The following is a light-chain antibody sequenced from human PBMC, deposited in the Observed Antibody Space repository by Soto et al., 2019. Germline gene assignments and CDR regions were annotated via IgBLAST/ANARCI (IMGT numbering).Light chain of an antibody. Sequence: DIQVTQSPATLSAFVGDRVTISCRARQSIGTWLAWYQQKPGKAPKLLIYDASTLESGVPSRFSGSGSGTEFTLTISSLQPEDVATYYCQEYNSYPVSFGQGTRLRL. CDR1: QSIGTW. V-gene: IGKV1-5*01. J-gene: IGKJ5*01. CDR2: DAS. CDR3: QEYNSYPVS.